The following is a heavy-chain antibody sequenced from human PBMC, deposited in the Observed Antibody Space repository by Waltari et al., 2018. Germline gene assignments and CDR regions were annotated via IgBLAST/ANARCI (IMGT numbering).Heavy chain of an antibody. CDR3: ARDRGSSWYDYGMDV. J-gene: IGHJ6*02. D-gene: IGHD6-13*01. V-gene: IGHV1-69*01. Sequence: QVQLVQSGAEVKKPGSSVKVSCKASGGPFSSSAISWLRPAPGQGLEWMGGIIPIFGTANYAQKFQGRVTITADESTSTAYMELSSLRSEDTAVYYCARDRGSSWYDYGMDVWGQGTTVTVSS. CDR1: GGPFSSSA. CDR2: IIPIFGTA.